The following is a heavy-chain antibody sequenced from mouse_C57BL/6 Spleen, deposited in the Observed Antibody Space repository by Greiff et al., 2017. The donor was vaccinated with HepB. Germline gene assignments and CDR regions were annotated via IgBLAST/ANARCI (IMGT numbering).Heavy chain of an antibody. CDR1: GYTFTSYW. Sequence: QVQLQQPGAELVMPGASVKLSCKASGYTFTSYWMHWVKQRPGQGLEWIGEIDPSDSYTNYNQKFKGKSTLTVDKSSSTAYMQLSSLTSEDSAVYYCARFRERNYFDYWGQGTTLTVSS. V-gene: IGHV1-69*01. CDR3: ARFRERNYFDY. J-gene: IGHJ2*01. CDR2: IDPSDSYT.